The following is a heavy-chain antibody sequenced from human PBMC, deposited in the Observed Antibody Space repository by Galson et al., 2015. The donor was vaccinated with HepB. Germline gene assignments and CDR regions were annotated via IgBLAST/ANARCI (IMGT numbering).Heavy chain of an antibody. CDR1: GFTFSSYA. J-gene: IGHJ4*02. CDR2: ISYDGSNK. D-gene: IGHD6-13*01. CDR3: AREHIAAAGTYFDY. Sequence: SLRLSCAASGFTFSSYAMHWVRQAPGKGLEWVAVISYDGSNKYYADSVKGRFTISRDNSKNTLYLQMNSLRAEDTAVYYCAREHIAAAGTYFDYWGQGTLVTVSS. V-gene: IGHV3-30-3*01.